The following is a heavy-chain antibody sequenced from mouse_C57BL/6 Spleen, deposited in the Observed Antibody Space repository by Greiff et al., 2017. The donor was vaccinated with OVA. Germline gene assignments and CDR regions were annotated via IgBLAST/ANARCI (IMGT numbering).Heavy chain of an antibody. V-gene: IGHV1-53*01. J-gene: IGHJ3*01. Sequence: QVQLQQPGTELVKPGASVKLSCKAFGYTFTSYWMHWVKQRPGQGLEWIGNINPSNGGTNYNEKFKSKATLTVDKSSSTAYMQLSSLTSEDSAVYYCARLEIFDGRAWFADWGQGTLVTVSA. D-gene: IGHD2-3*01. CDR1: GYTFTSYW. CDR3: ARLEIFDGRAWFAD. CDR2: INPSNGGT.